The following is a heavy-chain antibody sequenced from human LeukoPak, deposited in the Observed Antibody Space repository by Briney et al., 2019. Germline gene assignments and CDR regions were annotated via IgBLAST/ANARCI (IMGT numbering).Heavy chain of an antibody. Sequence: SETLSLTCAVYGGSFSGYYWSWIRQPPGKGLEWIGEINHSGSTNYNPSLKSRVTISVDTSKNQFSLKLSSVTAADTAVYYCARGSLRSVGYSYGYRPQLPLNWFDPWGQGTLVTVSS. CDR2: INHSGST. CDR1: GGSFSGYY. J-gene: IGHJ5*02. CDR3: ARGSLRSVGYSYGYRPQLPLNWFDP. V-gene: IGHV4-34*01. D-gene: IGHD5-18*01.